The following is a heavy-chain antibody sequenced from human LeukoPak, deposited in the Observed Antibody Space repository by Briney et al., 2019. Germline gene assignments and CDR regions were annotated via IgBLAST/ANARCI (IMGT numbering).Heavy chain of an antibody. V-gene: IGHV5-51*01. J-gene: IGHJ4*02. D-gene: IGHD6-13*01. CDR1: GYXFPNYW. Sequence: GESLKISCNGSGYXFPNYWISWVRQMPGKGLEWMGIIFPGDSDTRYSSSFQGQVTISADKSISTAFLQWSTLKASDTARYYCARPYSSSWLGFDYWGQGTLVTVSS. CDR2: IFPGDSDT. CDR3: ARPYSSSWLGFDY.